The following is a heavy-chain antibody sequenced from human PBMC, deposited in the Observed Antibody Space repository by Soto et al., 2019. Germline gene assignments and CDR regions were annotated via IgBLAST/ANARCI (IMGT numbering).Heavy chain of an antibody. V-gene: IGHV1-2*04. CDR2: INPNSGGT. J-gene: IGHJ3*02. CDR3: ARDKGYSGYDAFDI. CDR1: GYTFTGYY. Sequence: ASVKVSCKASGYTFTGYYMHWVRQAPGQGLEWMGWINPNSGGTNYAQKFQGWVTMTRDTSISTAYMELGRLRSYETAVYYCARDKGYSGYDAFDIWGQGTMVTVSS. D-gene: IGHD5-12*01.